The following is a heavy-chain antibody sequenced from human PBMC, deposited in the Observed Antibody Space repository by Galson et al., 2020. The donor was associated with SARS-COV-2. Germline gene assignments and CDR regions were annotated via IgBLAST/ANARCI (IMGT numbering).Heavy chain of an antibody. CDR3: TWTTVTLQWDF. D-gene: IGHD4-17*01. J-gene: IGHJ4*02. Sequence: GESLKISCAASGFTFSNDWMSWVRQAPGQGLEWVGRVKSKTDGGTTDYAAPVKGRFIISRDDSKNTLYLQMDSLKTEDTAVYYCTWTTVTLQWDFWGQGTQVTVSS. CDR1: GFTFSNDW. CDR2: VKSKTDGGTT. V-gene: IGHV3-15*01.